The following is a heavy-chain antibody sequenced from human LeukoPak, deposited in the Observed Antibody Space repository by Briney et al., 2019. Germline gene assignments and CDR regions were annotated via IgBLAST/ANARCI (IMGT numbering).Heavy chain of an antibody. D-gene: IGHD3-10*01. CDR2: ISDDGTTT. Sequence: GGSLRLSCAASGFTFNLYWIHWVRQAPGKGLEWLSRISDDGTTTNYADSVRGRFTISRDNAKNTLYLQMNSLRVDDTAVYYCARDSRYYYGSGSYQPYWFDPWGQGTLVTVSS. CDR1: GFTFNLYW. CDR3: ARDSRYYYGSGSYQPYWFDP. V-gene: IGHV3-74*01. J-gene: IGHJ5*02.